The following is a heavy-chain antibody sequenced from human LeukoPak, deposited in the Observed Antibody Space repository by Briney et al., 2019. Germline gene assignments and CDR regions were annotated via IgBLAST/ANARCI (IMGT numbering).Heavy chain of an antibody. CDR2: ISAYNGNT. CDR3: ARVSDFWSGYYPDYYYYYMGV. Sequence: ASVKVSCKASGYTFTSYGISWVRQAPGQGLEWMGWISAYNGNTNYAQKLQGRVTMTTDTSTSTAYMELRSLRSDDTAVYYCARVSDFWSGYYPDYYYYYMGVWGKGTTVTVSS. D-gene: IGHD3-3*01. J-gene: IGHJ6*03. V-gene: IGHV1-18*01. CDR1: GYTFTSYG.